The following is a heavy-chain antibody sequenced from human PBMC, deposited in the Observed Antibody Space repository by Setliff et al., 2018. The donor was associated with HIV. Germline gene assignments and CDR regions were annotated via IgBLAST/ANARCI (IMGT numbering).Heavy chain of an antibody. J-gene: IGHJ6*03. Sequence: GGSLRLSCAASGFTFSTYSMNWVRQAPGKGLEWVSYISGSSSTIYYADSVKGRFTISRDNAKNSLYLQMNSLRAEDTAVYYCHCFMAGWGKGTTVTVSS. CDR1: GFTFSTYS. V-gene: IGHV3-48*04. CDR3: HCFMAG. CDR2: ISGSSSTI.